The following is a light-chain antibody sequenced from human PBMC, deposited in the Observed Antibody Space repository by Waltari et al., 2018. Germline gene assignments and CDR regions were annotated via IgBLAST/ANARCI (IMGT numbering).Light chain of an antibody. CDR1: NNDIGSSNL. V-gene: IGLV2-23*02. Sequence: QSALTQPASVSGSPGQSITISCTGTNNDIGSSNLASWYQKHPGKAPKVIIFEVNKRPSGVSKRFSGSKSGNTASLTVSGLHPEDEADYYCCSYAGTPRVVFGGGTKLTVL. CDR2: EVN. J-gene: IGLJ2*01. CDR3: CSYAGTPRVV.